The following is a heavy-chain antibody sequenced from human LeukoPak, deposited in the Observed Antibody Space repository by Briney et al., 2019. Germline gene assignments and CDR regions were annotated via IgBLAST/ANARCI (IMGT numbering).Heavy chain of an antibody. D-gene: IGHD3-16*02. J-gene: IGHJ4*02. V-gene: IGHV4-39*07. Sequence: SETLSLTCTVSGGSISSSSYYWGWIRQPPGKGLEWIGSIYYSGSTYYNPSLKSRVTISVDTSKNQFSLKLSSVTAADTAVYYCARDSSMITFGGVIVPLDYWGQGTLVTVSS. CDR3: ARDSSMITFGGVIVPLDY. CDR2: IYYSGST. CDR1: GGSISSSSYY.